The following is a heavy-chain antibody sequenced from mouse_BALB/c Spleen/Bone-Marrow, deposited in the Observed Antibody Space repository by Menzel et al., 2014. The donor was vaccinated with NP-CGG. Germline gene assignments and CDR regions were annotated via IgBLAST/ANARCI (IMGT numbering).Heavy chain of an antibody. Sequence: VQLQQSGAELVKPGASVKLSCKASGYTFTSYWMHWVKQRPGQGLEWIGEINPSNGRTNYNEKSKSKATLTVDKSSSTAYMQLSSLTSEDSAVYYCARRGAGYYAMDYWGQGTSVTVSS. V-gene: IGHV1S81*02. CDR2: INPSNGRT. J-gene: IGHJ4*01. CDR1: GYTFTSYW. CDR3: ARRGAGYYAMDY.